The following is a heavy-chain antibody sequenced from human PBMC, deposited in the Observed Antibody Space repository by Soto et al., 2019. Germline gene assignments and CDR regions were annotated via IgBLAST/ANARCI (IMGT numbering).Heavy chain of an antibody. J-gene: IGHJ4*02. D-gene: IGHD3-22*01. V-gene: IGHV3-23*01. Sequence: GGSLRLSCAASGFTFSSYAMSWVRQAPGKGLEWVSAISGSGGSTYYADSVKGRFTISRDNSKNTLYLQMNSLRAEDTAVYYCAKSHRRIVVVPDPNYFDYWGQGTLVTVSS. CDR1: GFTFSSYA. CDR3: AKSHRRIVVVPDPNYFDY. CDR2: ISGSGGST.